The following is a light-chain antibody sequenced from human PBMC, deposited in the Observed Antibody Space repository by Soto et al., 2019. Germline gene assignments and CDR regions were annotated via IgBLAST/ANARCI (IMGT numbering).Light chain of an antibody. CDR2: RNN. Sequence: QSVVTQPPSASGTPGQRVTISCSGSSSNIGSNYVYWYQHLPGTAPKLLIYRNNQRPSGVPDRFSGSKSGTSASLAISGLRFEDEADYYCAAWDDSLSGYVFGTGTKVTVL. CDR1: SSNIGSNY. J-gene: IGLJ1*01. CDR3: AAWDDSLSGYV. V-gene: IGLV1-47*01.